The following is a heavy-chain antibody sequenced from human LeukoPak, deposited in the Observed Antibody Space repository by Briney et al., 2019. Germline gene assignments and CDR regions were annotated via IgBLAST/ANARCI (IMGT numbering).Heavy chain of an antibody. CDR3: ARGAPTTRIGAGRFDY. J-gene: IGHJ4*02. CDR1: GYSLTNYY. CDR2: INPSGGST. D-gene: IGHD5-12*01. Sequence: GASAKVSCKAFGYSLTNYYVHWVRRAPGQGLEWMGEINPSGGSTSYAQKFQGRITVTRDTYTNTVYMDLSSLRSEDTATYYCARGAPTTRIGAGRFDYWGQGSLLSVAS. V-gene: IGHV1-46*01.